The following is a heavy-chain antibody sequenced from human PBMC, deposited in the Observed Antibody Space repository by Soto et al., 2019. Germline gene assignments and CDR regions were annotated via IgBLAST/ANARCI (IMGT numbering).Heavy chain of an antibody. CDR1: GFPLSTYG. V-gene: IGHV3-23*01. CDR3: ARIRGYWYGLDV. CDR2: ITGTGGDT. J-gene: IGHJ6*02. Sequence: EVQLLESGGGFVQPGGSLRLSCAASGFPLSTYGMSWVRQAPGKGLEWVSSITGTGGDTYYADSVKGRFTSYRDNYNYMLYLQRNSMRVEDTAVYYCARIRGYWYGLDVWGQGTTITVSS.